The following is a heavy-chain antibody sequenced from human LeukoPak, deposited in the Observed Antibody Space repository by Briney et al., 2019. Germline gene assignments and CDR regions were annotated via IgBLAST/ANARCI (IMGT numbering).Heavy chain of an antibody. D-gene: IGHD1-1*01. Sequence: PGGSLRLSCAASGFTFSSYGMHWVRLAPGKGLEWVANIKPDGSQIYYVDSVKGRFTISRDNAKNSLYLQMNSLRAEDTAVYYCARDLNWETYWGQGTLVTVSS. V-gene: IGHV3-7*01. J-gene: IGHJ4*02. CDR2: IKPDGSQI. CDR3: ARDLNWETY. CDR1: GFTFSSYG.